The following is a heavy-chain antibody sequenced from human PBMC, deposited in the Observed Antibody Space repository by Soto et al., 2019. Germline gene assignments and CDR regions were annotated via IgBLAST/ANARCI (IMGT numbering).Heavy chain of an antibody. CDR3: ARGSGSGLFGVAAIQD. CDR1: GFTFSIYN. CDR2: ISSTSSFK. Sequence: EVHLVESGGGLVKPGGSLRLSCVGSGFTFSIYNMNWVRQAPGKGLEWVSSISSTSSFKYYADSLKGRFTISRDNAKNSLYLQMKSLRVEDTAVYYCARGSGSGLFGVAAIQDWGQGALVTVSA. J-gene: IGHJ4*02. V-gene: IGHV3-21*01. D-gene: IGHD3-3*01.